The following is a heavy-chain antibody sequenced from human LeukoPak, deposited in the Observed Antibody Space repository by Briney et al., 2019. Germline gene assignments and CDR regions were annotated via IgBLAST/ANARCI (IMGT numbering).Heavy chain of an antibody. J-gene: IGHJ4*02. V-gene: IGHV1-69*06. CDR1: GGTFSSYA. D-gene: IGHD2-15*01. Sequence: ASVKVSCKASGGTFSSYAISWARQAPGQGLEWMGGIIPIFGTANYAQKFQGRVTITADKSTSTAYMELSSLRSEDTAVYYCAREGGHCSGGSCYSDYWGQGTLVTVSS. CDR2: IIPIFGTA. CDR3: AREGGHCSGGSCYSDY.